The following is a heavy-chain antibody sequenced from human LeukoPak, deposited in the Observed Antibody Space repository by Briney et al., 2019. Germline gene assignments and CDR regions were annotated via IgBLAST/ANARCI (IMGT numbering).Heavy chain of an antibody. V-gene: IGHV3-9*01. D-gene: IGHD4-11*01. CDR3: AKDHYNNRRYFDY. J-gene: IGHJ4*02. Sequence: GGSLRLSCAASGFTFDDYAMQWVRQAPGKVLGLVSNISWDTVTIGYADSVKGRFNTSRDNAKNSLYLQMSNLRAEDTALYYCAKDHYNNRRYFDYWGQGTLVTVST. CDR1: GFTFDDYA. CDR2: ISWDTVTI.